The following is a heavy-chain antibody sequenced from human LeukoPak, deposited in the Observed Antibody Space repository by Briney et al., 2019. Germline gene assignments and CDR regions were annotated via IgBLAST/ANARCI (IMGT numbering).Heavy chain of an antibody. J-gene: IGHJ4*02. D-gene: IGHD6-19*01. V-gene: IGHV3-23*01. CDR2: ISGSGGST. CDR3: AKERIGQWLPDY. Sequence: GGSLRLSCAASGSTFSSYAMSWVRQAPGKGLEWVSAISGSGGSTYYADSVKGRFTISRDNSKNTLYLQMSSLRAEDTAVYYCAKERIGQWLPDYWGQGTLVTVSS. CDR1: GSTFSSYA.